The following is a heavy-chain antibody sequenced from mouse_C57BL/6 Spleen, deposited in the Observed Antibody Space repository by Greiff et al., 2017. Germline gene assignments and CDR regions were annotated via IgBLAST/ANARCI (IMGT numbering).Heavy chain of an antibody. CDR1: GYTFTSYW. D-gene: IGHD2-13*01. CDR2: IDPSDSET. V-gene: IGHV1-52*01. J-gene: IGHJ3*01. CDR3: ARDKDEGDPFAY. Sequence: QVQLQQPGAELVRPGSSVKLSCKASGYTFTSYWMHWVKQRPIQGLEWIGNIDPSDSETHYNQKFKDKATLTVDKSSSTAYMQLSSLTSEDSAVYYCARDKDEGDPFAYWGRGTLVTVTA.